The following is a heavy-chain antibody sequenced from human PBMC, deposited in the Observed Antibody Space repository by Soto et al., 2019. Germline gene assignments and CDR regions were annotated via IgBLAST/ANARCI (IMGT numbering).Heavy chain of an antibody. CDR1: GGTFSSYA. J-gene: IGHJ6*02. V-gene: IGHV1-69*13. CDR2: IIPIFGTA. Sequence: ASVKVSCKASGGTFSSYAISWVRQAPGQGLEWMGGIIPIFGTANYAQKFQGRVTITADESTSTAYMELSSLRSEDTAVYYCARGAAVAGTRTHEYYYYYSMDVWGQGTTVTVSS. D-gene: IGHD6-19*01. CDR3: ARGAAVAGTRTHEYYYYYSMDV.